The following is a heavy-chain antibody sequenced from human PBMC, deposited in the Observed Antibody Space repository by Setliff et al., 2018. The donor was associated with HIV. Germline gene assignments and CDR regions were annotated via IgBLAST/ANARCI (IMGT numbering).Heavy chain of an antibody. J-gene: IGHJ6*03. D-gene: IGHD6-13*01. V-gene: IGHV4-34*01. CDR2: INHRGRT. CDR1: GGSLSGYY. CDR3: ARVSCSSWYSIPLYYYYSMDV. Sequence: SETLSLTCAVYGGSLSGYYWSWIRQAPGKGLEWIGEINHRGRTRYNPPLKSRVTISVETSKNQFSLKLSSVTAADTAVYYCARVSCSSWYSIPLYYYYSMDVWGKGTTVTVSS.